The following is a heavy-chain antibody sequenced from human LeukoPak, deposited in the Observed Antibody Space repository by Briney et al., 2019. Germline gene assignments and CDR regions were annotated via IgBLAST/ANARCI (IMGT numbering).Heavy chain of an antibody. CDR1: GFTFSSYG. CDR3: AKGRSGSYRAFDY. CDR2: IRYDGSNK. Sequence: PGGSLRLSCAASGFTFSSYGMHWVRQAPGKGLEWVAFIRYDGSNKYYADSVKGRFTISRDNSKNTLYLQMNSLRAEDTAVYYCAKGRSGSYRAFDYWGQGTLVTVSS. J-gene: IGHJ4*02. V-gene: IGHV3-30*02. D-gene: IGHD1-26*01.